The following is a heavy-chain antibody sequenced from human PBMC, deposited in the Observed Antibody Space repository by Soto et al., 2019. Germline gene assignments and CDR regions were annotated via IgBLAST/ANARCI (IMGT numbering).Heavy chain of an antibody. V-gene: IGHV3-23*01. J-gene: IGHJ6*02. CDR1: GFTFSSFA. CDR3: TTDPSFEAAYCSSGSCYRSYWMDV. Sequence: PGGSLRLSCAASGFTFSSFAMSWVRQAPGKGLEWVSAISGSDNSTYYADSVKGRFTISRDNSKNTLYLQMSSLRADDTAVYYCTTDPSFEAAYCSSGSCYRSYWMDVWGQGTTVTVSS. CDR2: ISGSDNST. D-gene: IGHD2-15*01.